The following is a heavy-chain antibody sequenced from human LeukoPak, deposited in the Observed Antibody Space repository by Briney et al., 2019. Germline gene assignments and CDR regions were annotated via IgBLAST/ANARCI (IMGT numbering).Heavy chain of an antibody. Sequence: SETLSLTCTVSGGSISSYYWSWIRQPAGKGLEWIGRIYTSGSTNYNPSLKSRVTMSVDTSKNQFSLKLSSVTAADTAVYYCARGYYYDSSGMAPAFDIWGQGTMVTVSS. CDR2: IYTSGST. V-gene: IGHV4-4*07. CDR1: GGSISSYY. D-gene: IGHD3-22*01. J-gene: IGHJ3*02. CDR3: ARGYYYDSSGMAPAFDI.